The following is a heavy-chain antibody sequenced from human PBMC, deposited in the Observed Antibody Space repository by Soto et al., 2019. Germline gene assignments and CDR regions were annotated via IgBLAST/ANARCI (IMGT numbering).Heavy chain of an antibody. J-gene: IGHJ4*02. CDR3: ARDPSDYYDSSGYSKGPFDY. D-gene: IGHD3-22*01. CDR2: ISSSSSYI. CDR1: GFTFSSYS. V-gene: IGHV3-21*01. Sequence: PGGSLRLSCAASGFTFSSYSMNWVRQAPGKGLEWVSSISSSSSYIYYADSVKGRFTISRDNAKNSLYLQMNSLRAEDTAVYYCARDPSDYYDSSGYSKGPFDYWGQRTLVTVSS.